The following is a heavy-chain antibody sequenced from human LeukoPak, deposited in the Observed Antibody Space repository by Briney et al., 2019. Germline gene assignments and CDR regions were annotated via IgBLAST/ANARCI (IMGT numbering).Heavy chain of an antibody. CDR1: GYSFATYW. Sequence: GESLKISCKGSGYSFATYWIGWVRQMPGRGLEWMGIIYPGDSDTRYSPSFQGQVTISADKSISTAYLQWSSLKASDTAMYYCARHNQPQWPPSGWGQGTLVTVSS. D-gene: IGHD6-19*01. CDR3: ARHNQPQWPPSG. V-gene: IGHV5-51*01. CDR2: IYPGDSDT. J-gene: IGHJ1*01.